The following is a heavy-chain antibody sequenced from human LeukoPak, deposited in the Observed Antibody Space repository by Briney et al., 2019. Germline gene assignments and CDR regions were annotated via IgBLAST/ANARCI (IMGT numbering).Heavy chain of an antibody. Sequence: PSETLSLTCTVSGGSISSSSYYWGWIRQPPGKGLEWIGSIYYSGSTYYSPSLKSRVTISVDTSKNQFSLKLSSVTAADTAVYYCARAGGTGWFGELLYIDYWGQGTLVTVSS. CDR3: ARAGGTGWFGELLYIDY. CDR2: IYYSGST. J-gene: IGHJ4*02. D-gene: IGHD3-10*01. CDR1: GGSISSSSYY. V-gene: IGHV4-39*01.